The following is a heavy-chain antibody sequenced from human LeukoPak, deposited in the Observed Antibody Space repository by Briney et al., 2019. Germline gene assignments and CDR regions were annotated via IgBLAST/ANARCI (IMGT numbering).Heavy chain of an antibody. V-gene: IGHV3-53*01. CDR2: IYSGGST. J-gene: IGHJ4*02. CDR3: ARAWFGEGYFDY. CDR1: GFTVSSNY. D-gene: IGHD3-10*01. Sequence: GGSLRLSCAASGFTVSSNYMSWVRQAPGKGLEWVSVIYSGGSTYYADSVKGRFTISRDNSKNTLYLHMNSLRAEDTAVYYCARAWFGEGYFDYWGQGTLVTVSS.